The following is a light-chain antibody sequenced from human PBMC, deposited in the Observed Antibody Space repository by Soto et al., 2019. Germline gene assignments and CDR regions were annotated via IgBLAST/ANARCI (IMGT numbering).Light chain of an antibody. J-gene: IGLJ1*01. CDR3: SSYTTRNTEV. V-gene: IGLV2-14*03. Sequence: QSVLTRPASGSGAPREWISISCIGTSSDVGAFNYVSWYQHHPGKAPQLIIYDVTSRPSGVSNRFSASKSGNTASLTISGLQAEDEADYYCSSYTTRNTEVFGTGTKVTVL. CDR1: SSDVGAFNY. CDR2: DVT.